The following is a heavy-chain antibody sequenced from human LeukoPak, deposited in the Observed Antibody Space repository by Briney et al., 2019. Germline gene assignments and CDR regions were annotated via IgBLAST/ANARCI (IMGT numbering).Heavy chain of an antibody. CDR2: ISESDGST. J-gene: IGHJ4*02. CDR3: AKDISQGYTFGSIEEDY. CDR1: GSTFSRYA. Sequence: GGSLRLSCAASGSTFSRYAMSWVRQAPGKGLEWLSAISESDGSTYYADSVKGRFTISRDNSKNTLYLQMNSLGADDTAVYFCAKDISQGYTFGSIEEDYWGQGTLVTVSS. D-gene: IGHD5-18*01. V-gene: IGHV3-23*01.